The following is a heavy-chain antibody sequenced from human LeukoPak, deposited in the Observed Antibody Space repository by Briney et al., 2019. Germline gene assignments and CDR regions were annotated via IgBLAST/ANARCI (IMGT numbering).Heavy chain of an antibody. J-gene: IGHJ3*02. Sequence: KTSETLSLTCSVSGGSISNSRYYWGWLRQPPGKGLEWIGSIYYSGATNSNPSLRSRLTISVDTSKDQFSLKLGSVTAADAAVYYCARHRQQLVPYDAFDIWGQGTMVTVSS. V-gene: IGHV4-39*01. CDR2: IYYSGAT. D-gene: IGHD6-13*01. CDR3: ARHRQQLVPYDAFDI. CDR1: GGSISNSRYY.